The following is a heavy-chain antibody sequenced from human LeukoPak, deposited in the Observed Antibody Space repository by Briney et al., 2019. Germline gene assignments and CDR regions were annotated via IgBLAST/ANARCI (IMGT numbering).Heavy chain of an antibody. J-gene: IGHJ4*02. CDR2: IYYSGST. D-gene: IGHD1-26*01. CDR1: GGSISSYY. V-gene: IGHV4-59*01. CDR3: ARDSGSYLFDY. Sequence: PSETLSLTCTVSGGSISSYYWSWIRQPPGKGLEWIGYIYYSGSTNYNPSLKSRVTISVDTSKNQFSLKLSSVTAADTAVYYCARDSGSYLFDYWGREPWSPSPQ.